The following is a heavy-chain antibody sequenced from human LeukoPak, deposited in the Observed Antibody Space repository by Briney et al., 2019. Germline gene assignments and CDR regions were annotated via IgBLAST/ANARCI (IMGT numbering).Heavy chain of an antibody. J-gene: IGHJ6*02. V-gene: IGHV1-69*04. CDR2: IIPILGIA. CDR3: AREGPCSGGSCPPNNYYYYGMDV. CDR1: GGTFSSYA. D-gene: IGHD2-15*01. Sequence: ASVKVSCKSSGGTFSSYAIGWVRPAPGQGLEWMGRIIPILGIANYAQKFQGRVTITADKSTSTAYMELSSLRSEDTAVYYCAREGPCSGGSCPPNNYYYYGMDVWGQGTTVTVSS.